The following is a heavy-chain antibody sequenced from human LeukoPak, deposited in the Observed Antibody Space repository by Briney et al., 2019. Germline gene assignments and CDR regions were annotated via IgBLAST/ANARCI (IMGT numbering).Heavy chain of an antibody. CDR2: IYYSGST. CDR3: ARDSHPRYCSSTSCPFQH. CDR1: GGSISSGGYY. V-gene: IGHV4-31*03. Sequence: SQTLSLTCTVSGGSISSGGYYWSWIRQHPGKGLEWIGYIYYSGSTYYNPSLKSRVTISVDTSKNQFSLKLSSVTAADTAVYYCARDSHPRYCSSTSCPFQHWGQGTLVTVSS. J-gene: IGHJ1*01. D-gene: IGHD2-2*01.